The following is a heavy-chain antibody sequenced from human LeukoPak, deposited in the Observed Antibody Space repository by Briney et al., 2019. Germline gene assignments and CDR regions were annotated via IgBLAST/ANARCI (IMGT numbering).Heavy chain of an antibody. J-gene: IGHJ4*02. CDR2: INAGNGNT. CDR3: AREYRHQPD. CDR1: GYTFTSYV. V-gene: IGHV1-3*01. Sequence: ASVKVSCKASGYTFTSYVMHWVRQAPGQRLEWMGWINAGNGNTKYSQKFQNRLTITRDTSASTAYMELNSLRSEDTAVYYCAREYRHQPDWGQGTLVTVSS. D-gene: IGHD5-12*01.